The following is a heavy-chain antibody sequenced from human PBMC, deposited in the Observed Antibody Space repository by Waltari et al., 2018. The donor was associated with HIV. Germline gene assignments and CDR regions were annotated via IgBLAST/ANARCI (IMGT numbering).Heavy chain of an antibody. D-gene: IGHD1-26*01. CDR3: ARDSRYRTTYFSGAFDI. V-gene: IGHV3-30*04. CDR2: ITHDTSYK. CDR1: GFSISDYG. J-gene: IGHJ3*02. Sequence: QVQLVESGGGVVQPGGSLRLSCAAPGFSISDYGMHWVRQAPGKEREWLAGITHDTSYKVYADSVKGRFTISRDNSKNSLHLQMDSLRSEDTALYYCARDSRYRTTYFSGAFDIWGQGTLVTVSS.